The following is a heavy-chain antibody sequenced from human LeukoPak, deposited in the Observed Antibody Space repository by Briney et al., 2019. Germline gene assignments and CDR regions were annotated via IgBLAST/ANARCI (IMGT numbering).Heavy chain of an antibody. CDR3: AIKVAVAGFDY. D-gene: IGHD6-19*01. V-gene: IGHV4-38-2*02. CDR1: GYSISSGYY. J-gene: IGHJ4*02. Sequence: PSETLSLTCTVSGYSISSGYYWGWIRQPPGKGLEWIGSIYHSGSTYYNPSLKSRVTISVDTSKNQFSLKLSSVTAADTAVYYCAIKVAVAGFDYWGQGTLVTVSS. CDR2: IYHSGST.